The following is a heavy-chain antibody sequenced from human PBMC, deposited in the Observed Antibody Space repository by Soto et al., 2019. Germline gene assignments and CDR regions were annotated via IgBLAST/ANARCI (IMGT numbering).Heavy chain of an antibody. V-gene: IGHV3-23*01. Sequence: PGGSLRLSCAASGFTFSSYAMSWVRQAPGKGLEWVSAISGSGGSTYYADSVKGRFTISRDNSKSTLYLQMNSLRAEDTAVYYCAKDRPDILTGYSFDYWGQGTLVTVSS. CDR2: ISGSGGST. CDR1: GFTFSSYA. D-gene: IGHD3-9*01. J-gene: IGHJ4*02. CDR3: AKDRPDILTGYSFDY.